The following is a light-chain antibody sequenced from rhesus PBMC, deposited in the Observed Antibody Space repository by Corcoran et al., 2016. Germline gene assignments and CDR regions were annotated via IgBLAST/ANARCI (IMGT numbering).Light chain of an antibody. CDR3: QQYNNWTS. CDR1: QSVGSN. CDR2: DAS. J-gene: IGKJ2*01. V-gene: IGKV3-42*02. Sequence: ETVVTQSPATLSLSPGERATLSCRASQSVGSNLAWYQQKPGQAPKLLIYDASSRATGIPDRFSGSGSGTEFTLTISSLVPEDVGVYYCQQYNNWTSFGQGTKVEIK.